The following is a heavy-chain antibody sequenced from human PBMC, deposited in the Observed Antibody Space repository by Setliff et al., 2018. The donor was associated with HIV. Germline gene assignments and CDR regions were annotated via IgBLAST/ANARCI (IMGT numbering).Heavy chain of an antibody. D-gene: IGHD3-22*01. Sequence: ASVKVSCKASGYTFIDYYIHWVRQAPGRGLEWMGWINTDNGITEYAENFQGRVAISVDTSKNQFSLKLRSVTVADTATYYCARATSPRPMIRGGWFDPWGQGILVTVSS. J-gene: IGHJ5*02. V-gene: IGHV1-2*02. CDR2: INTDNGIT. CDR1: GYTFIDYY. CDR3: ARATSPRPMIRGGWFDP.